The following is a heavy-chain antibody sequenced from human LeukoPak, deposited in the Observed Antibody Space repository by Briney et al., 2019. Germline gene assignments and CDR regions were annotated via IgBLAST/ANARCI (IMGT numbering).Heavy chain of an antibody. Sequence: PGRSLRLSCAASGFTFSNYGMFWVRQAPGKGLEWVAVIWYDGSKKYYVDSVKGRFTISREDSENTLYLQVNSLRAEDTAVYYCARDASSLGNVYYYGSGSPPDYWGQGTLVTVSS. CDR3: ARDASSLGNVYYYGSGSPPDY. CDR2: IWYDGSKK. J-gene: IGHJ4*02. V-gene: IGHV3-33*01. D-gene: IGHD3-10*01. CDR1: GFTFSNYG.